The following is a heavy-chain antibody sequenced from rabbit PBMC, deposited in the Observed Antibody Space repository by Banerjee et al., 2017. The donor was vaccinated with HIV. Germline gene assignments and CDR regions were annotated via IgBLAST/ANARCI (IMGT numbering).Heavy chain of an antibody. CDR1: GIDFSSYYY. V-gene: IGHV1S45*01. CDR3: VRDINTSFKL. J-gene: IGHJ4*01. CDR2: IYAGSSGST. D-gene: IGHD1-1*01. Sequence: QEQLVESGGGLVQPEGSLTLTCTASGIDFSSYYYMCWVRQAPGKGLELIACIYAGSSGSTYYASWAKGRFTISKTSSTTVTLRTTSLTAADTATYFCVRDINTSFKLWGQGTLVTVS.